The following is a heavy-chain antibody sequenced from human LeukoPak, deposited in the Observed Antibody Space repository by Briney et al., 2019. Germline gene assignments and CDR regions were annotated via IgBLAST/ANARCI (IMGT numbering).Heavy chain of an antibody. J-gene: IGHJ4*02. V-gene: IGHV3-21*01. Sequence: GGSLKLSCAASGFTFSSYSMNWVRQAPGKGLEWVSSISSSSSYIYYADSVKGRFTISRDNAKNSLYLQMNSLRAEDTAVYYCARASTYYYGSGEDFDYWGQGTLVTVSS. CDR1: GFTFSSYS. CDR3: ARASTYYYGSGEDFDY. CDR2: ISSSSSYI. D-gene: IGHD3-10*01.